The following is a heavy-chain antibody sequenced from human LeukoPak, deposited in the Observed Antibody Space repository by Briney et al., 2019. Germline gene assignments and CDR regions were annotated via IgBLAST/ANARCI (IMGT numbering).Heavy chain of an antibody. J-gene: IGHJ3*02. D-gene: IGHD3-22*01. V-gene: IGHV4-59*01. Sequence: SETLSLTCTVSGGSISSYYWSWIRQSPGKGLEWIGYIYYSGSTNYNPSLKSRVTISVDTSKNQFSLKLSSVTAADTAVYYCARVGDYDNPQDAFDIWGQGTMVTVSS. CDR1: GGSISSYY. CDR2: IYYSGST. CDR3: ARVGDYDNPQDAFDI.